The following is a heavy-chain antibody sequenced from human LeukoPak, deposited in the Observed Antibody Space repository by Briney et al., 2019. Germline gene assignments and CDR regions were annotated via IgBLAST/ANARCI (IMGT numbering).Heavy chain of an antibody. V-gene: IGHV3-7*01. Sequence: GGPLRLSCAASGFTFSTYWMSWVRQAPGKGREWVANIKQDGSEKYYLDSVKGRFTISRDNAKNSLYLQMNSLRAEDTAVYFCTREAAAGIDYWGQGTLVTVSS. CDR2: IKQDGSEK. D-gene: IGHD6-13*01. CDR1: GFTFSTYW. J-gene: IGHJ4*02. CDR3: TREAAAGIDY.